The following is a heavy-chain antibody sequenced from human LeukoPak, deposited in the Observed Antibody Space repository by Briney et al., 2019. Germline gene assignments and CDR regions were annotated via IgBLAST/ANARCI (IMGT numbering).Heavy chain of an antibody. D-gene: IGHD2-15*01. CDR1: GFTFSNYA. Sequence: GGSLRLSCAASGFTFSNYAMNWVRQAPGKRLEWVSAISGSGGSTSYADSVKGRFTISRDNSKNILYLQVNSLRAEDTAVYYCAKGAMVVVVAPTEFDHWGQGALVTVSS. CDR3: AKGAMVVVVAPTEFDH. J-gene: IGHJ4*02. CDR2: ISGSGGST. V-gene: IGHV3-23*01.